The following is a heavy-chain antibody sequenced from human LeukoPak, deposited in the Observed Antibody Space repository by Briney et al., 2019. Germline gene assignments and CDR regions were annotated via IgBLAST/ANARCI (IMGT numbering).Heavy chain of an antibody. D-gene: IGHD2-2*01. CDR2: INPNSGGT. J-gene: IGHJ4*02. CDR1: GYTFTGYY. V-gene: IGHV1-2*02. Sequence: ASVKVSCKASGYTFTGYYMHWVRQAPGQGLEWMGWINPNSGGTNYAQKFQGRVTMTRDTSISTAYMELSRLRSDDTAVYYCARSLVPAPHGYFDYWGQGTLVTVSS. CDR3: ARSLVPAPHGYFDY.